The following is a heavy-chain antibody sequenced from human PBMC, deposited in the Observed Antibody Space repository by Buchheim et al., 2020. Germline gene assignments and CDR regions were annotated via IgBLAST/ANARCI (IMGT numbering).Heavy chain of an antibody. Sequence: QVQLVESGGGVVQPGRSLRLSCAASGFTFSSYAMHWVRQAPGKGLEWVAVISYDGSNKYYADSVKGRFTISRDNSKNTLSLQMNSLRAEDTAVYYCARETTTYYDFWSGYSSYFDYWGQGTL. J-gene: IGHJ4*02. CDR2: ISYDGSNK. V-gene: IGHV3-30*04. D-gene: IGHD3-3*01. CDR3: ARETTTYYDFWSGYSSYFDY. CDR1: GFTFSSYA.